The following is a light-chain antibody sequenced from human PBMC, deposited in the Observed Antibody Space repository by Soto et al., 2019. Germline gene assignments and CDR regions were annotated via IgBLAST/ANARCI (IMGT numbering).Light chain of an antibody. J-gene: IGKJ3*01. V-gene: IGKV3-20*01. CDR2: GAS. CDR3: QSYGRTVFT. CDR1: QTISNTY. Sequence: EIVLTQSPGTLSLSPGEGATLSSRASQTISNTYLAWYQQKPGQAPRLLIYGASSRATGIPDRFSGSGSGTDFTLTISGLEPADFAVYYCQSYGRTVFTFGPGTKVDIK.